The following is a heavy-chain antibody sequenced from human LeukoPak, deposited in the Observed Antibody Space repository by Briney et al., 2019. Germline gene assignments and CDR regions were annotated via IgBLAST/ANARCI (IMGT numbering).Heavy chain of an antibody. CDR3: ARHSGMTTVSHFDY. CDR1: GGSISSYH. CDR2: IFYSGST. V-gene: IGHV4-59*08. D-gene: IGHD4-4*01. J-gene: IGHJ4*02. Sequence: PSETLSLTCTVSGGSISSYHWSWIRQPPGKGLEWIGYIFYSGSTNYNPSLKSRVTISVDTSKNQFSLKLSSVTAADTAVYYCARHSGMTTVSHFDYWGQGTLVTVSS.